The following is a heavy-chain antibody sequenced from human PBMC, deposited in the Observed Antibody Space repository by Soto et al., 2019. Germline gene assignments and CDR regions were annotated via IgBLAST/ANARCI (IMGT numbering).Heavy chain of an antibody. CDR3: ARGSWHYGSGSYYNIRPDAFDI. CDR2: INPNSGGT. CDR1: GYTFTGYY. J-gene: IGHJ3*02. D-gene: IGHD3-10*01. Sequence: GASVKVSCKASGYTFTGYYMPWVRQAPGQGLEWMGWINPNSGGTNYAQKFQGWVTMTRDTSISTAYMELSRLRSDDTAVYYCARGSWHYGSGSYYNIRPDAFDIWGQGTMFTVSS. V-gene: IGHV1-2*04.